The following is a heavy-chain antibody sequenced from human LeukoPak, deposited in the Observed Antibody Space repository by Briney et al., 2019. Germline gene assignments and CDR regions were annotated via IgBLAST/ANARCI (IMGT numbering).Heavy chain of an antibody. V-gene: IGHV1-24*01. Sequence: GASVKVFCKVSGYTLTELYMHWVGQAPGKGLEWMGGFDPEDGETIYAQKFQGRVTMTEDTSTDTAYMELSSLRSEDTAVYYCASNAGYSSGWYANDAFYIWGQGTMVTVSS. J-gene: IGHJ3*02. CDR1: GYTLTELY. CDR2: FDPEDGET. D-gene: IGHD6-19*01. CDR3: ASNAGYSSGWYANDAFYI.